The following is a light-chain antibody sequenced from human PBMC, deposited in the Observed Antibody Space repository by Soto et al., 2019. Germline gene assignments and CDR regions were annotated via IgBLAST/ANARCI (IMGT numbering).Light chain of an antibody. CDR1: SSNIGAGYD. CDR3: QSYDSSLSGWGV. V-gene: IGLV1-40*01. J-gene: IGLJ2*01. Sequence: QSVLTQPPSVSGAPGQRVIISCTGSSSNIGAGYDVHWYQQLPGTAPKLLIYGNINRPSGVPDRFSCSKSGTSASLAITGLQAEDEADYYCQSYDSSLSGWGVFGGGTKLTVL. CDR2: GNI.